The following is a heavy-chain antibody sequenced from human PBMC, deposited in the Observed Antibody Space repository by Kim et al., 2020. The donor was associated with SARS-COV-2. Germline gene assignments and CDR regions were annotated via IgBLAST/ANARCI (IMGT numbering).Heavy chain of an antibody. CDR1: GGSISSGGYY. D-gene: IGHD3-22*01. J-gene: IGHJ3*01. CDR3: ARARITMIVVVDAFDF. Sequence: SETLSLTCTVSGGSISSGGYYWSWIRQHPGKGLEWIGYIYYSGSTYYNPSLKSRVTISVDSSKNQFSLKLSSVTAADTAVYYCARARITMIVVVDAFDFWGQGTMGTGSS. V-gene: IGHV4-31*03. CDR2: IYYSGST.